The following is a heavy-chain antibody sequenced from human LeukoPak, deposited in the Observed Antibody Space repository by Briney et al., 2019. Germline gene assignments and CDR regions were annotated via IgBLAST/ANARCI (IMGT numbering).Heavy chain of an antibody. J-gene: IGHJ4*02. CDR2: IRSKTNGYTT. CDR3: LRLRDRRDF. D-gene: IGHD3-22*01. CDR1: GFVFSASA. Sequence: PGGSLKVSCAASGFVFSASAIHWVRQASGKGLEWVGRIRSKTNGYTTAYAASVIGRFTISRDESESTAYLQMNSLKNEDTGVYYCLRLRDRRDFWGQGTLVAVSS. V-gene: IGHV3-73*01.